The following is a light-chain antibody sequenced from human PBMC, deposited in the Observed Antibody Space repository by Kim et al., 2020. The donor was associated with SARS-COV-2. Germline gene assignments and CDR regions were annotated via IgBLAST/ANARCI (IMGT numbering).Light chain of an antibody. Sequence: QSITISCPGTSSDVGGYHYVTWYQQHPDKAPKLMIYDVSNRPSGVSNRFSGSKSGNTASLTISGLQAEDEDDYYCSSYTSSSTLVVFGGGTQLTVL. CDR2: DVS. V-gene: IGLV2-14*03. CDR1: SSDVGGYHY. CDR3: SSYTSSSTLVV. J-gene: IGLJ2*01.